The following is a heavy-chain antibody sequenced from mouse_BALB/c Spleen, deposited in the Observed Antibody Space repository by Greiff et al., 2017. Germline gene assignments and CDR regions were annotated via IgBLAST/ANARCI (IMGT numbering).Heavy chain of an antibody. V-gene: IGHV3-2*02. D-gene: IGHD2-1*01. CDR2: ISYSGST. Sequence: EVMLVESGPGLVKPSQSLSLTCTVTGYSITSDYAWNWIRQFPGNKLEWMGYISYSGSTSYNPSLKSRISITRDTSKNQFFLQLNSVTTEDTATYYCARRGDGNSYAMDYWGQGTSVTVSS. CDR1: GYSITSDYA. J-gene: IGHJ4*01. CDR3: ARRGDGNSYAMDY.